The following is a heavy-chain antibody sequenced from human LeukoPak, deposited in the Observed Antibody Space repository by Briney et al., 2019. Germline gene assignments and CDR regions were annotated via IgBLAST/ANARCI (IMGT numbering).Heavy chain of an antibody. V-gene: IGHV4-39*01. CDR3: ARSYYYDYRQIDY. D-gene: IGHD3-22*01. J-gene: IGHJ4*02. Sequence: SETLSLTCTVSGDSISTSSYYWGWIRQPPGKGLEWLGSIYYSGSTYYNPSLKSRVTISVDTSKNQFSLNLYSVTAEDTAVFYCARSYYYDYRQIDYWGQGTLVTVSS. CDR1: GDSISTSSYY. CDR2: IYYSGST.